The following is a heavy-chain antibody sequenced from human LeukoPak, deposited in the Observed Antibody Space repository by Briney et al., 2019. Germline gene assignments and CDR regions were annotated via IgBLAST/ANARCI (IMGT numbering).Heavy chain of an antibody. CDR2: INPNSGGT. J-gene: IGHJ5*02. D-gene: IGHD4-23*01. CDR1: GFTFRSSA. V-gene: IGHV1-2*02. Sequence: ASVKVSCKASGFTFRSSAIHWVRQAPGQGLEWMGWINPNSGGTNYAQKFQGRVTMTRDTSISTAYMELSRLRSDDTAVYYCAREPPGYGGPWGQGTLVTVSS. CDR3: AREPPGYGGP.